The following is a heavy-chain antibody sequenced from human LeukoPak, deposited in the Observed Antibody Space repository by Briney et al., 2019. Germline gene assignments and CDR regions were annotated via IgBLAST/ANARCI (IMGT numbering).Heavy chain of an antibody. CDR1: GGSISSGSYY. D-gene: IGHD4-11*01. V-gene: IGHV4-61*02. CDR3: AREDHYSRNFDY. CDR2: IYTSGST. J-gene: IGHJ4*02. Sequence: PSQTLSLTCTVSGGSISSGSYYWSWIRQPAGKGLEWIGRIYTSGSTNYNPSLKSRVTISVDTSKNQFSLKLSSVTAADTAVYYCAREDHYSRNFDYWGQGTLVTVSS.